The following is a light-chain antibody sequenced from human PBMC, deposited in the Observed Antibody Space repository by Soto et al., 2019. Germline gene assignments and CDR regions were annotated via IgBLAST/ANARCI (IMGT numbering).Light chain of an antibody. CDR1: QSVSSY. CDR2: DPS. Sequence: EIVLTQSPATLSLYPGERATFSCRASQSVSSYLVWYQQKPGQAPRLLMSDPSNRATGIPARFTGSGSGTDFDLTLSSLEPEDFAVYYCHQRSNWPPDYTFGQGTKLEI. CDR3: HQRSNWPPDYT. V-gene: IGKV3-11*01. J-gene: IGKJ2*01.